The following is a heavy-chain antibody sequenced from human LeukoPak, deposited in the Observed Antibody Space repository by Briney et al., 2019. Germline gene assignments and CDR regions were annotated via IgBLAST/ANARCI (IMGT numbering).Heavy chain of an antibody. CDR2: IKSDGTST. D-gene: IGHD1-26*01. CDR1: GFTFSNYW. J-gene: IGHJ4*02. Sequence: GGSLRLSCTASGFTFSNYWMHWVRQAPGKGLMWVSRIKSDGTSTTYADSVKGRFTISRDNAKNTLFLQMTGLRVEDTAMYYCTRPDWATGSYNEFWGQGTRVTVSS. V-gene: IGHV3-74*03. CDR3: TRPDWATGSYNEF.